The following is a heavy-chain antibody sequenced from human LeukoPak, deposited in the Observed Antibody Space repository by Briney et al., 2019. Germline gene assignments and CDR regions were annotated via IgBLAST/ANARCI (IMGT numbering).Heavy chain of an antibody. CDR1: GFTFSIYV. J-gene: IGHJ4*02. D-gene: IGHD4-23*01. Sequence: PGGSLRLSCAASGFTFSIYVMTWVRQAPGKGLEWVSAIYGSGETTYYADSVKGRFTVSRDNSKNTLCLQMNGLRVEDTAVYYCAKAGLNADIILNSWGQGTLVTVSS. CDR3: AKAGLNADIILNS. CDR2: IYGSGETT. V-gene: IGHV3-23*01.